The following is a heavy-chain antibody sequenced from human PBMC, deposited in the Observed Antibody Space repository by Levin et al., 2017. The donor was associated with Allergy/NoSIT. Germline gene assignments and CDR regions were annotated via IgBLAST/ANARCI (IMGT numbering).Heavy chain of an antibody. CDR2: IGASGVAT. Sequence: AGGSLRLSCAASGFTFSSYSMSWVRQAPGKGLEWVSLIGASGVATYYADSGKGRFTISRDNSKNTLYLQMNSLRAEDTAVYYCAKEPTYCGADCFSLLDFWGQGTRVTVSS. J-gene: IGHJ4*02. V-gene: IGHV3-23*01. CDR3: AKEPTYCGADCFSLLDF. D-gene: IGHD2-21*02. CDR1: GFTFSSYS.